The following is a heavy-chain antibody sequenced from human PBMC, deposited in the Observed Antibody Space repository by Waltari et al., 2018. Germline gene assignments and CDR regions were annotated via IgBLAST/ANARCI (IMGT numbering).Heavy chain of an antibody. J-gene: IGHJ6*03. Sequence: QVQLQESGPGLVKPSETLSLTCAVSGYSISSGYYWGWIRQPPGKGLEWIGNIYHSGSTHYHPSLKSRVTISVDTSKNQFSLKLSSVTAADTAVYYCARRAAITAAGPTYYMDVWGKGTTVTVSS. D-gene: IGHD6-13*01. CDR1: GYSISSGYY. CDR3: ARRAAITAAGPTYYMDV. CDR2: IYHSGST. V-gene: IGHV4-38-2*01.